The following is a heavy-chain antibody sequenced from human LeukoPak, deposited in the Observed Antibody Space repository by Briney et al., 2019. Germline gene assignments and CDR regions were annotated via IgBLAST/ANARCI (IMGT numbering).Heavy chain of an antibody. D-gene: IGHD6-19*01. Sequence: GGSLRLSCAASGFTFSDDYMSWIRQAPGKGLEWVSYIGSSSSYTNYADSVKGRFTISRDNAKNSLYLQMNSLRAEDTAVYYCARDQAGIAVAGTPWYYYGMDVWGKGTTVTVSS. CDR1: GFTFSDDY. J-gene: IGHJ6*04. V-gene: IGHV3-11*06. CDR2: IGSSSSYT. CDR3: ARDQAGIAVAGTPWYYYGMDV.